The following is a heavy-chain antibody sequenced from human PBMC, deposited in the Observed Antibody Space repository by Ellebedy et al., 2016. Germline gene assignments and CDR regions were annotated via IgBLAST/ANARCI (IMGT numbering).Heavy chain of an antibody. CDR3: AKERWELLGEYYFDY. Sequence: GGSLRLSXAASGFTFSSYGMHWVRQAPGKGLEWVAVISYDGSNKYYADSVKGRFTISRDNSKNTLYLQMNSLRAEDTAVYYCAKERWELLGEYYFDYWGQGTLVTISS. CDR2: ISYDGSNK. J-gene: IGHJ4*02. CDR1: GFTFSSYG. D-gene: IGHD1-26*01. V-gene: IGHV3-30*18.